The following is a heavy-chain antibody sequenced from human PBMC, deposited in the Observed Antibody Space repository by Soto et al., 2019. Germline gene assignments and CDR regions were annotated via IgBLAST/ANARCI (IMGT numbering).Heavy chain of an antibody. Sequence: GGSLRLSCAASGFTFSSYWISWVRQAPGKGLEWVANIKQDGSEKYYVDSVKGRFTISRDNAKNSLYLQMNSLRAEDTAVYYCARDWRYIVVVPAAPNFDYWGQGTLVTVSS. CDR2: IKQDGSEK. CDR3: ARDWRYIVVVPAAPNFDY. J-gene: IGHJ4*02. V-gene: IGHV3-7*03. D-gene: IGHD2-2*01. CDR1: GFTFSSYW.